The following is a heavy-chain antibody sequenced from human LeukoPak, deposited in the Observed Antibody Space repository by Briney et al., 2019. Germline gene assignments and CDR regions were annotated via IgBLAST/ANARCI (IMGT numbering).Heavy chain of an antibody. D-gene: IGHD3-22*01. Sequence: SETLSLTCTVSGGSISGHYWTWIRQPPGRGLEWIGFFFYSGSTNYNPSLKSRVTMSVDTSKSQFSLRLSSVTTADTAVYYCARGAGSVYYPYYFDYWGQGTPVTVSS. J-gene: IGHJ4*02. CDR1: GGSISGHY. CDR3: ARGAGSVYYPYYFDY. CDR2: FFYSGST. V-gene: IGHV4-59*11.